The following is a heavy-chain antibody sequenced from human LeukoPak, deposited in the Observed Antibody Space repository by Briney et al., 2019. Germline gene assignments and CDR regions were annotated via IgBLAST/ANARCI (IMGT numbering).Heavy chain of an antibody. CDR2: MYYSGSP. Sequence: SQTLPLTCTVAAGSISSYYCGWIRQPAGEGREWSGYMYYSGSPNYNTSLKSRVPISVDTSKNQFSLKLSSVTAADTAVYYCARRRYSSGWDYWGQGTLVTVSS. CDR1: AGSISSYY. CDR3: ARRRYSSGWDY. J-gene: IGHJ4*02. D-gene: IGHD6-19*01. V-gene: IGHV4-59*08.